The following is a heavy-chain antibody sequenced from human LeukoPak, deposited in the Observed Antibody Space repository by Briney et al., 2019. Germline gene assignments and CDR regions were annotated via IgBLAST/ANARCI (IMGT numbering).Heavy chain of an antibody. V-gene: IGHV4-59*01. CDR1: GGSISSYY. Sequence: SETLSLTCTVSGGSISSYYWSSIRQPPGKGLEWIGYIYYSGSTNYNPSLKSRVTMSIDTSKNQFSLKLSSVTAADTAVYYCARWSGYALDWGRGTLVTVSS. CDR3: ARWSGYALD. D-gene: IGHD2-2*01. CDR2: IYYSGST. J-gene: IGHJ4*02.